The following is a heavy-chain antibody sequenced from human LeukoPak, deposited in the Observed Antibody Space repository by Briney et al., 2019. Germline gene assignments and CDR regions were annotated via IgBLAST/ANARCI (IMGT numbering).Heavy chain of an antibody. V-gene: IGHV4-39*07. CDR3: ARERQVDIVATIQSRFSYYFDY. Sequence: SETLSLTCTVSGGSISSSSYYWGWIRQPPGKGLEWIGSIYYSGSTYYNPSLKSRVTISVDTSKNQFSLKLSSVTAADTAVYYCARERQVDIVATIQSRFSYYFDYWGQGTLVTVSS. D-gene: IGHD5-12*01. J-gene: IGHJ4*02. CDR2: IYYSGST. CDR1: GGSISSSSYY.